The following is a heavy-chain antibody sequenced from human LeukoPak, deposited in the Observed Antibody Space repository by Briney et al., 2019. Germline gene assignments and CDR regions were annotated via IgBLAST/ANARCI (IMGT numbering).Heavy chain of an antibody. J-gene: IGHJ4*02. CDR2: IRYDGSNK. CDR1: GFTFSSYG. CDR3: ARESPVYSSGWYYFDY. Sequence: GGSLRLSCAASGFTFSSYGMHWVRQAPGKGLEWVAFIRYDGSNKYYADSVKGRFTISRDNSKNTLYLQMNSLRAEDTAVYYCARESPVYSSGWYYFDYWGQGTLVTVSS. V-gene: IGHV3-30*02. D-gene: IGHD6-19*01.